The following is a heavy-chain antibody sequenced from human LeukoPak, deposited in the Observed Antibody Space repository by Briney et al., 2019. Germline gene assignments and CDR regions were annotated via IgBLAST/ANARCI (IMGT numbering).Heavy chain of an antibody. V-gene: IGHV3-23*01. CDR3: ARRAGAYSHPYDY. J-gene: IGHJ4*02. Sequence: GGSLRLSCAASGFTFSNYAMTWVRQAPGKGLEWVSAIRGSGGSTYYADSVKGRFTISRDNSKNTLYLQMNSLRAEDTAVYYCARRAGAYSHPYDYWGQGTLVTVSS. CDR2: IRGSGGST. CDR1: GFTFSNYA. D-gene: IGHD4/OR15-4a*01.